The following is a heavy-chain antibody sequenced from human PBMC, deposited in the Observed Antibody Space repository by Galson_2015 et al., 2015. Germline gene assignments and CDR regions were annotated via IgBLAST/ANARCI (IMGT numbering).Heavy chain of an antibody. D-gene: IGHD3-10*02. CDR2: IRSRANGYVP. Sequence: SLRLSCAASGFIFIDSVMHWVRQAPGKGLEWVARIRSRANGYVPVYAASVKGRFAISRDDPENTVYLQMSSLKTEDTAVYYCTNSMVGDAHHWGQGTLVTVSS. V-gene: IGHV3-73*01. CDR3: TNSMVGDAHH. CDR1: GFIFIDSV. J-gene: IGHJ5*02.